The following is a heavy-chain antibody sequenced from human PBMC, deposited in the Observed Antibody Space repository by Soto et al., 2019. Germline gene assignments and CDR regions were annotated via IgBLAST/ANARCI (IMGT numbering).Heavy chain of an antibody. D-gene: IGHD3-3*01. CDR2: INHSGST. CDR3: ARAGGYDFWSGYYTPPFYYYYYGMDV. CDR1: GGSFSGYY. V-gene: IGHV4-34*01. Sequence: LSLTCAVYGGSFSGYYWSWIRQPPGKGLEWIGEINHSGSTNYNPSLKSRVTISVDPSKNQFSLKLSSVTAADTAVYYCARAGGYDFWSGYYTPPFYYYYYGMDVWGQGTTVTVSS. J-gene: IGHJ6*02.